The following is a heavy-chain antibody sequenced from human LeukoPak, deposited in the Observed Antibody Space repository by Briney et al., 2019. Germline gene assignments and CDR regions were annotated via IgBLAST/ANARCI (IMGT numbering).Heavy chain of an antibody. V-gene: IGHV3-43*02. CDR1: GFTFDDYA. CDR3: AKDIGYSGTLDY. CDR2: ISGDGGST. D-gene: IGHD1-26*01. Sequence: GGSLRLSCAASGFTFDDYAMHWVRQAPGKGLEWVSLISGDGGSTYYADSVKGRFTISRDNSKNSLYLQMHSLITEDTALYYCAKDIGYSGTLDYWGQGTLVTVSS. J-gene: IGHJ4*02.